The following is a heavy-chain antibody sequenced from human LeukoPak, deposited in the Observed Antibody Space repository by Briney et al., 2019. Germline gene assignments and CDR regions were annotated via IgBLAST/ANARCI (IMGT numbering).Heavy chain of an antibody. CDR3: VRGTSGWFYDAFDI. CDR2: IYPGDSDT. J-gene: IGHJ3*02. Sequence: GEPLKISCKGSGYIFTSYWIGWVRQMPGKGLEWMGIIYPGDSDTRYSPSFQGQVTISADKSITTAYLQWSSLKASDTAMYYCVRGTSGWFYDAFDIWGQGTMVTVSS. CDR1: GYIFTSYW. V-gene: IGHV5-51*01. D-gene: IGHD6-19*01.